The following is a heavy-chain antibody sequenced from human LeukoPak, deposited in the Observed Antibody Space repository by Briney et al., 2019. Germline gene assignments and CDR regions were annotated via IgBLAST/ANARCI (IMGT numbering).Heavy chain of an antibody. J-gene: IGHJ5*02. D-gene: IGHD6-19*01. CDR3: ARHLATSGNWFDP. Sequence: GESLKISCKASGYNFITYWISWVRQLPGKGLEWMGRIDPSDSYTSYSPPFQGHVPISVDRSISIAYLQWGSLKASDTALYYCARHLATSGNWFDPWGQGTLVTVSS. CDR2: IDPSDSYT. V-gene: IGHV5-10-1*01. CDR1: GYNFITYW.